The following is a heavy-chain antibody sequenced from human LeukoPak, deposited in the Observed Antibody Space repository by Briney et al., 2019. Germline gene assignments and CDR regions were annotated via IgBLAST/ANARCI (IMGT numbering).Heavy chain of an antibody. V-gene: IGHV3-21*01. J-gene: IGHJ1*01. CDR1: GFSFNTYS. CDR2: ISSTSAHI. D-gene: IGHD6-13*01. Sequence: PGGSLRLSCAASGFSFNTYSMNWVRQAPGKGLEWVSSISSTSAHIFYADSVKGRFSISRDNAKNSLYLQMNSLRAEDTAVYYCARVAVGYSSSWGQYFQHWGQGTLVTVSS. CDR3: ARVAVGYSSSWGQYFQH.